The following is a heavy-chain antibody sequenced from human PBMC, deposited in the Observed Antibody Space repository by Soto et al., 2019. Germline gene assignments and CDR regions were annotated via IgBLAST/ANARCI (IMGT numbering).Heavy chain of an antibody. CDR1: GFTFSSYG. CDR3: GKRGYGTSSGFDY. D-gene: IGHD1-1*01. Sequence: QVQLVESGGGVVQPGRSLRLSCAASGFTFSSYGMHWVRQAPGKGLEWVAVISYDGSNKYYADCVKGRFTISRDNSKNAPSLQMNSLRAEDTAVYYCGKRGYGTSSGFDYWGQGHLVTVFS. J-gene: IGHJ4*02. V-gene: IGHV3-30*18. CDR2: ISYDGSNK.